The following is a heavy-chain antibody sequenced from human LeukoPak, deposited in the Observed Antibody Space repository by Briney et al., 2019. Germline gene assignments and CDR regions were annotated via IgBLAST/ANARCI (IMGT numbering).Heavy chain of an antibody. Sequence: PSETLSLTCSVSGASISSGSNYWGWIRQPPGKTLEWIGSIYHSGSTYYNPSLKSRVTISVDTSKNQFSLKLSSVTAADTAVYYCARERRDGYNWFDYWGQGTLVTVSS. D-gene: IGHD5-24*01. CDR3: ARERRDGYNWFDY. CDR1: GASISSGSNY. J-gene: IGHJ4*02. V-gene: IGHV4-39*07. CDR2: IYHSGST.